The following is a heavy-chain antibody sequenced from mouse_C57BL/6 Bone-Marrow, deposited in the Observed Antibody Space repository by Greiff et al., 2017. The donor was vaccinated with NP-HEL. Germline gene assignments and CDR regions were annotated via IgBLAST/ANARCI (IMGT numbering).Heavy chain of an antibody. Sequence: EVKLVESGEGLVKPGGSLKLSCAASGFTFSSYAMSWVRQTPEKRLEWVAYISSGGDYIYYADTVKGRFTISRVNARNTLYLQMSSLKSEDTAMYYCTNYGSSYGFAYWGQGTLVTVSA. CDR1: GFTFSSYA. V-gene: IGHV5-9-1*02. D-gene: IGHD1-1*01. J-gene: IGHJ3*01. CDR2: ISSGGDYI. CDR3: TNYGSSYGFAY.